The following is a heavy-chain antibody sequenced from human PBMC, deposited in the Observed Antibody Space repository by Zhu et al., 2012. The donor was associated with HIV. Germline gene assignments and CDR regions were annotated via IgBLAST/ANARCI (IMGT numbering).Heavy chain of an antibody. D-gene: IGHD6-13*01. V-gene: IGHV4-34*01. CDR3: ASSGNTYSSSWYY. CDR1: GGSFSGYY. J-gene: IGHJ4*02. Sequence: QVQLQQWGAGLLKPSETLSLTCAVYGGSFSGYYWSWIRQPPGKGLEWIGEINHSGSTNYNPSLKSRVTISVDTSKNQFSLKLSSVTAADTAVYYCASSGNTYSSSWYYWGQGTLVTVSS. CDR2: INHSGST.